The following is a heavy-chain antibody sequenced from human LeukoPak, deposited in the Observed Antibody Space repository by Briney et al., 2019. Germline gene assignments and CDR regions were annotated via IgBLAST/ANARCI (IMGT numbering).Heavy chain of an antibody. D-gene: IGHD5-12*01. CDR1: GFTFSSYG. J-gene: IGHJ4*02. CDR3: ARDRATTFDS. V-gene: IGHV3-30*03. Sequence: GRSLRLSCAASGFTFSSYGMHWVRQAPGKGLEWVALISNDGSNKYYVDSVKGRFTISRDNSNNTLFLQMNSLRADDTAVYYCARDRATTFDSWGQGTLVTVSS. CDR2: ISNDGSNK.